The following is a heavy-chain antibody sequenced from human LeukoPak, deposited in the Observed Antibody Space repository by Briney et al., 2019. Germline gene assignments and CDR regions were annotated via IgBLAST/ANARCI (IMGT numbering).Heavy chain of an antibody. Sequence: LETLSLTCAVYGGSFSGYYWSWIRQPPGKGLEWIGEINHSGSTNYNPSLKSRVTISVDTSKNQFSLKLSSVTAADTAVYYCARRDDILTGYRYYFDYWGQGTLVTVSS. CDR2: INHSGST. J-gene: IGHJ4*02. CDR1: GGSFSGYY. D-gene: IGHD3-9*01. V-gene: IGHV4-34*01. CDR3: ARRDDILTGYRYYFDY.